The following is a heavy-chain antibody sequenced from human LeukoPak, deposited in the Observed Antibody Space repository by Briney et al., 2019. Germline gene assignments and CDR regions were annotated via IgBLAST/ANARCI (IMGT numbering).Heavy chain of an antibody. J-gene: IGHJ5*02. V-gene: IGHV4-30-2*01. D-gene: IGHD3-22*01. CDR1: GGSISSGGYY. CDR3: ARSYDKVVRNWFDP. CDR2: IYHSGST. Sequence: PSQTLSLTCTVSGGSISSGGYYWSWIRQPPGKGLEWIGYIYHSGSTYYNPSLKSRVTISVDRSKNQFSLKLSSVTAADTAVYYCARSYDKVVRNWFDPWGQGTLVTVSS.